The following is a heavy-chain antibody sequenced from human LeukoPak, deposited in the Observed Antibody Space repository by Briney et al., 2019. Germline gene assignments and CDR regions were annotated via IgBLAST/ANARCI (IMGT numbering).Heavy chain of an antibody. V-gene: IGHV4-4*07. CDR1: GGSISSYY. Sequence: KASETLSLTCTVSGGSISSYYWSWIRQPAGKGLEWIGRIYTSGSTNYNPSLKSRVTMSVDTSKNQFSLKLSSVTAADTAVYYCAREWNNDRDITTRGILTGYPFFDYWGQGTLVTVSS. J-gene: IGHJ4*02. CDR2: IYTSGST. D-gene: IGHD3-9*01. CDR3: AREWNNDRDITTRGILTGYPFFDY.